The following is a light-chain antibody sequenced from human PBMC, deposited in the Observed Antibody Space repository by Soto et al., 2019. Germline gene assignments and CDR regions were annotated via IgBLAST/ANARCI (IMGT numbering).Light chain of an antibody. Sequence: SYELTQPPSVSVSPGQTASITGSGDKLGDKYACWYQQKPGQSPVLVIYQDSKRPSGIPERFSGSNSGNTATLTISGTQAMDEADYYCQAWDSSGNYVFGTGTKV. CDR2: QDS. CDR3: QAWDSSGNYV. CDR1: KLGDKY. V-gene: IGLV3-1*01. J-gene: IGLJ1*01.